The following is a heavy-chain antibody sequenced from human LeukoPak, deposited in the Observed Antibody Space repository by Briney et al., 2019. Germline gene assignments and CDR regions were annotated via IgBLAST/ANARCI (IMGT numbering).Heavy chain of an antibody. Sequence: PGGSLRLSCAASGFTFSSYSMNWVRQAPGKGLEWVSSISSSSSYTYYADSVKGRFTISRDNSKNTLYLQMNSLRAEDTAVYYCASRGYSYGRSFDYWGQGTLVTVSS. V-gene: IGHV3-21*01. CDR1: GFTFSSYS. J-gene: IGHJ4*02. CDR2: ISSSSSYT. CDR3: ASRGYSYGRSFDY. D-gene: IGHD5-18*01.